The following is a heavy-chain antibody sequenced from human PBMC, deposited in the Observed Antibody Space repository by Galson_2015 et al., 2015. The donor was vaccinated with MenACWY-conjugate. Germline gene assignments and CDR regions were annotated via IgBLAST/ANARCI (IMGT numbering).Heavy chain of an antibody. D-gene: IGHD2-15*01. CDR3: ARGVDRLGYCSGGSCPSGY. Sequence: QSGAEVKKPGESLKISCKASGYTFTSYGISWVRQAPGQGLEWMGWISAYNGNTNYAQKLQGRVTMTTDTSTSTAYMELRSLRSDDTAVYYCARGVDRLGYCSGGSCPSGYWGQGTLVTVSS. V-gene: IGHV1-18*04. J-gene: IGHJ4*02. CDR2: ISAYNGNT. CDR1: GYTFTSYG.